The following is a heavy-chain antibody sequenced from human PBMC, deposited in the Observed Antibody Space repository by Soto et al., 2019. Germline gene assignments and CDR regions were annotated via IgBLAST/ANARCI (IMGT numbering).Heavy chain of an antibody. CDR2: INAGNGNT. CDR3: ARCIVVGLVLYWFDP. J-gene: IGHJ5*02. D-gene: IGHD2-2*01. Sequence: GASVKVSCKASGYTFTSYAMHWVRQAPGQRLEWMGWINAGNGNTKYSQKFQGRVTITRDTSASTAYMELSSLRSEDTAVYYCARCIVVGLVLYWFDPWGQGTLVTVSS. V-gene: IGHV1-3*01. CDR1: GYTFTSYA.